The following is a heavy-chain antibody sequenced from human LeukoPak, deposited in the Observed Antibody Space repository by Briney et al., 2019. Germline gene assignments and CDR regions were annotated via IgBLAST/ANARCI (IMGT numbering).Heavy chain of an antibody. J-gene: IGHJ6*02. CDR3: ARLFSRGWEYHFGLDV. D-gene: IGHD6-19*01. Sequence: SETLSLTCAVYGGSFSGYYWSWIRQPPGRGLEWIGSIYYSGSTYYSSSLKSRVTLSVDTSKNQFSLKMSSVTAADTAVFYCARLFSRGWEYHFGLDVWGQGTTVTVS. V-gene: IGHV4-34*01. CDR2: IYYSGST. CDR1: GGSFSGYY.